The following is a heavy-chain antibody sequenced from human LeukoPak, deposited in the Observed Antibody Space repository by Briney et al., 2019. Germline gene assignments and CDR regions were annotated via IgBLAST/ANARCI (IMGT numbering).Heavy chain of an antibody. CDR1: GFTFSSYE. V-gene: IGHV3-48*03. CDR3: ARNYGMDV. Sequence: GGSLRLSCAASGFTFSSYEMNWVRQARGKGLEWVSYISNNARTIYCADSVKGRFTISRDNAKNSLYLQMNSLRAEDTAVYYCARNYGMDVWGKGTTVTVSS. CDR2: ISNNARTI. J-gene: IGHJ6*04.